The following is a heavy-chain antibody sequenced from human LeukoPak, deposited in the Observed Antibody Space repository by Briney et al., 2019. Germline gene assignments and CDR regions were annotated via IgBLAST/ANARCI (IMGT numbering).Heavy chain of an antibody. CDR1: GGTISSYY. CDR3: ARETYYYDSSGYLHYYYYYYMDV. V-gene: IGHV4-4*07. J-gene: IGHJ6*03. Sequence: SETLSLTCTVSGGTISSYYWSWIRQPAGKGLEWIGRIYTSGSTNYNPSLKSRVTMSVDTSKNQFSLKLSSVTAADTAVYYCARETYYYDSSGYLHYYYYYYMDVWGKGTTVTVSS. D-gene: IGHD3-22*01. CDR2: IYTSGST.